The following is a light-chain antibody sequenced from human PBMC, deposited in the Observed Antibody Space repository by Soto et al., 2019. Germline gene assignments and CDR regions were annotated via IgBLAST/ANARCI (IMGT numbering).Light chain of an antibody. CDR2: HAT. CDR1: QTIGIY. V-gene: IGKV1-39*01. J-gene: IGKJ5*01. CDR3: QQYNNWPIT. Sequence: DIQMTQSPSSLSASVGDRVTITCRASQTIGIYLNWYQQKPGKAPKLLIYHATHLQSGVPSRFSGSGSGTDFTLSISSLQSEDFAVYYCQQYNNWPITFGQGTRLEIK.